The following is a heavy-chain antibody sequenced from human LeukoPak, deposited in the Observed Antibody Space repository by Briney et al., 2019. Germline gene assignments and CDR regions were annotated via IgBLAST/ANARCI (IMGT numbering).Heavy chain of an antibody. CDR2: ISGSGGST. D-gene: IGHD2-8*02. V-gene: IGHV3-23*01. CDR3: AKDPVGDSLVGGGNLDY. Sequence: LSGGSLRLSCAASGFTFSSYAMSWVRQAPGKGLEWVSAISGSGGSTYYADSVKGRFTISRDNSKNTLYLQMNSLRSEDTAVYYCAKDPVGDSLVGGGNLDYWGQGTLVTVSS. CDR1: GFTFSSYA. J-gene: IGHJ4*02.